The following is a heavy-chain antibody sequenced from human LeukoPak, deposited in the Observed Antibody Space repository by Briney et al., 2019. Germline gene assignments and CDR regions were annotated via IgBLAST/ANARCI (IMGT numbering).Heavy chain of an antibody. V-gene: IGHV1-18*01. CDR3: ARDDDFWSGYPMDV. D-gene: IGHD3-3*01. J-gene: IGHJ6*02. CDR1: GYTFTSYG. Sequence: ASVKVSCKASGYTFTSYGISWVRQAPGQGLEWMGWISAYNGNTNYAQKLQGRVTMTTDTSTSTAYMELRSLRSDDTAVYYCARDDDFWSGYPMDVWDQGTTVTVSS. CDR2: ISAYNGNT.